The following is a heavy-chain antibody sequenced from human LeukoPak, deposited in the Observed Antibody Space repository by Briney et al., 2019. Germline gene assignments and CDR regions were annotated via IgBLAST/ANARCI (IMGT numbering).Heavy chain of an antibody. CDR2: ISGSGGRT. J-gene: IGHJ4*02. Sequence: GGSLRLSCAASGFTFSSHSMSWVRQAPGKGLEWVSTISGSGGRTYYADTEKGRFTISRDNSKNTLYLQMNSLRAEDTAVYYCARDPPGYNSSWYATFDYWGQGTLVTVSS. CDR1: GFTFSSHS. V-gene: IGHV3-23*01. D-gene: IGHD6-13*01. CDR3: ARDPPGYNSSWYATFDY.